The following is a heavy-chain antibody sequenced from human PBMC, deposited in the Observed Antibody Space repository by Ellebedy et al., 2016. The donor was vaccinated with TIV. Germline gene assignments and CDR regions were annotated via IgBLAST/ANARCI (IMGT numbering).Heavy chain of an antibody. CDR1: GLTFSSHG. J-gene: IGHJ4*02. CDR2: LTVSGDST. Sequence: PGGSLRLSCAVSGLTFSSHGMSWVRQAPGKGLEWVSGLTVSGDSTYYADSVKGRFTISRDNSKNTLYLQMNSLRVEDTAVYYGVVTGWRGGTIVPFTYWGQGSLVTVSS. D-gene: IGHD2-21*02. CDR3: VVTGWRGGTIVPFTY. V-gene: IGHV3-23*01.